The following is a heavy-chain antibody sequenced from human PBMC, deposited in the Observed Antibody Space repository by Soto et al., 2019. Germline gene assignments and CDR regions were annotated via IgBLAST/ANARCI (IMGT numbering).Heavy chain of an antibody. D-gene: IGHD5-18*01. Sequence: SETLSLTCTVSGGSISSYYWSWIRQPPGKGLEWIGYIYYSGSTNYNPSLKSRVTISVDTSKNQFTLKLSSVTAADTAVYYCARVRQLWLFSLDYWGQGTLVTVSS. V-gene: IGHV4-59*08. J-gene: IGHJ4*02. CDR2: IYYSGST. CDR1: GGSISSYY. CDR3: ARVRQLWLFSLDY.